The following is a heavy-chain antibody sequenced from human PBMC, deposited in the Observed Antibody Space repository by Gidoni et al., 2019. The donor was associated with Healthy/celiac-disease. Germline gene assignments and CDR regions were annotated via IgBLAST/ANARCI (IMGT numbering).Heavy chain of an antibody. J-gene: IGHJ4*02. Sequence: QVQLVQSGAEVKKPGASVKVSCKASGYTFTSSYMHWVRQAPGQGLEWMGIINPSGGSTSYAQKFQGRVTMTRDTSTSTVYMELSSLRSEDTAVYYCARDPRGERTTVTTWYYFDYWGQGTLVTVSS. CDR1: GYTFTSSY. CDR3: ARDPRGERTTVTTWYYFDY. V-gene: IGHV1-46*01. CDR2: INPSGGST. D-gene: IGHD4-17*01.